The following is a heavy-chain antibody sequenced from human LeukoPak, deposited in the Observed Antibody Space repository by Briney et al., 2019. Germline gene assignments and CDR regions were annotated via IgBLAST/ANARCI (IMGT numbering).Heavy chain of an antibody. Sequence: PGGSLRLSCAASGFTFSSYFWMHWVRQAPGKGLVWVSRIKSDGSSSTHVDSVKGRFTISRDNAKNSLYLQMNTLRAEDTAVYYCVRDLDLGGYSSFEYWGQGTLVTVSS. CDR1: GFTFSSYFW. CDR3: VRDLDLGGYSSFEY. CDR2: IKSDGSSS. V-gene: IGHV3-74*01. D-gene: IGHD4-23*01. J-gene: IGHJ4*02.